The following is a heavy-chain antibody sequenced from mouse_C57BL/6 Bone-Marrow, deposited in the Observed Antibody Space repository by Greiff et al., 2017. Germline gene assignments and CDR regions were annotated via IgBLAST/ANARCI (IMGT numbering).Heavy chain of an antibody. CDR2: IWRGGST. CDR3: ATMVTTGPYAMDY. D-gene: IGHD2-2*01. J-gene: IGHJ4*01. V-gene: IGHV2-5*01. CDR1: GFSLTSYG. Sequence: VMLVESGPGLVQPSQSLSITCTVSGFSLTSYGVHWVRQSPGKGLEWLGVIWRGGSTDYNPAFMSRMCFTKDNSKNQVYFKMNSQLADDTAIYYCATMVTTGPYAMDYWGQGTSVTVSS.